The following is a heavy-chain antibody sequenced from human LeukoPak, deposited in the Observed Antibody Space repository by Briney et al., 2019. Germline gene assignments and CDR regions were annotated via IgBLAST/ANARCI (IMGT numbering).Heavy chain of an antibody. CDR1: GFTVKSNY. D-gene: IGHD3-3*01. CDR3: ARGGSVFGVVILYYFDY. J-gene: IGHJ4*02. Sequence: GGSLRLSCAASGFTVKSNYMSWVRQAPGKGLEWVSVIYSGGSTDYAESVKGRFTISRDNSKNTLFLQMNSLRVEDTAVYYCARGGSVFGVVILYYFDYWGQGTLVTVSS. CDR2: IYSGGST. V-gene: IGHV3-66*01.